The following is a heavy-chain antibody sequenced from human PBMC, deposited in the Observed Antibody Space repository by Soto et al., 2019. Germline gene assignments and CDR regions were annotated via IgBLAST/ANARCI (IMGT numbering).Heavy chain of an antibody. CDR2: IYHSGST. Sequence: SETLSLTCTVSGGSISSYYWSWIRQPPGKGLEWIGYIYHSGSTNYNPSLKSRVAISVDTSKNQFSLKLSSVTAADTAVYYCARARGPTSGHADYWGQGTLVTVSS. V-gene: IGHV4-59*01. CDR1: GGSISSYY. D-gene: IGHD3-10*01. CDR3: ARARGPTSGHADY. J-gene: IGHJ4*02.